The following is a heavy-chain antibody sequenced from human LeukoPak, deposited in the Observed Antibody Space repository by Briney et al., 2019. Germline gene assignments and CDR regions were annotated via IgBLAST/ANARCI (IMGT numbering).Heavy chain of an antibody. D-gene: IGHD6-19*01. CDR3: AKGQVAAS. Sequence: GGSLRLSCAASGFSFSSYAINWVRQAPGKGLEWVSAISGSGGSTYYADSVKGRFTISRDNSKDTLYLQMNSLRAEDTALYYCAKGQVAASWGQGTLVTVSS. CDR1: GFSFSSYA. V-gene: IGHV3-23*01. J-gene: IGHJ4*02. CDR2: ISGSGGST.